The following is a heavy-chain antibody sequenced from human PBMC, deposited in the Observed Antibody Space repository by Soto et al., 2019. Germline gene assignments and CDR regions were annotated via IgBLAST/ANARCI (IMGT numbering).Heavy chain of an antibody. Sequence: SETLSLTCTVSGGSISSDDYYWSWIRQAPGRGLEWIGYIPSSGSIYYNPSLKSRATMSIDTAGNQFSLKVSSVTVADTAVYYCARDLDGLHDDTSGPFPRPGWGQGTLVTV. D-gene: IGHD3-22*01. CDR2: IPSSGSI. CDR1: GGSISSDDYY. CDR3: ARDLDGLHDDTSGPFPRPG. V-gene: IGHV4-30-4*01. J-gene: IGHJ1*01.